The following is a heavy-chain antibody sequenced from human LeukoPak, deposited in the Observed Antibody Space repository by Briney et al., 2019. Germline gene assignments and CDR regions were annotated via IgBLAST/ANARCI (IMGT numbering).Heavy chain of an antibody. Sequence: ASVKVSCKASGYTFTNYAMNWVRQAPGQGLEWMGWISAYNGNTNYAQKLQGRVTMTTDTSTSTAYMELRSLRSDDTAVYYCARAVMYYYDSSGYYGYWGQGTLVTVSS. CDR3: ARAVMYYYDSSGYYGY. CDR2: ISAYNGNT. V-gene: IGHV1-18*01. J-gene: IGHJ4*02. CDR1: GYTFTNYA. D-gene: IGHD3-22*01.